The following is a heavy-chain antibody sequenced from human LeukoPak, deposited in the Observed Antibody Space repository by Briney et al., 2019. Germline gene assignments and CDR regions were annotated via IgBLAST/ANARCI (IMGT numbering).Heavy chain of an antibody. Sequence: SETLSLTCTVSGVSISDHYWSWFRQPPGRGLEWIAYVHSSGTTNYNPSLKSRVTISIDTSKNQVSLKVSSVTAADTAVYYCARHLSSGTCPLDYWGQGALVTVSS. D-gene: IGHD3-3*01. CDR3: ARHLSSGTCPLDY. CDR2: VHSSGTT. CDR1: GVSISDHY. J-gene: IGHJ4*02. V-gene: IGHV4-59*08.